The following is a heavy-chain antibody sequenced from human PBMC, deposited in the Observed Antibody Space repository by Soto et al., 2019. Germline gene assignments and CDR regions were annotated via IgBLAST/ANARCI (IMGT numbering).Heavy chain of an antibody. CDR2: IYYSGST. CDR3: ARVRAVVVAAAPSNWFDP. J-gene: IGHJ5*02. Sequence: SETLSLTCTVSGGSISSGGYYWSWIRQHPGKGLEWIGYIYYSGSTYYNPSLKSRVTISVDTSKNQFSLKLSSVTAADTAVYYCARVRAVVVAAAPSNWFDPWGQGTLVTVSS. CDR1: GGSISSGGYY. D-gene: IGHD2-15*01. V-gene: IGHV4-31*03.